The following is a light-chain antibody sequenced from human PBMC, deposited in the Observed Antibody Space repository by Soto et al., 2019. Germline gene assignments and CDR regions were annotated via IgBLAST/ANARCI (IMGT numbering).Light chain of an antibody. J-gene: IGLJ2*01. CDR1: SSNIGNNA. V-gene: IGLV1-36*01. CDR2: YDD. Sequence: QSVLTQPPSVSEAPRQRVTISCSGSSSNIGNNAVNWYQQLPGKAPKLLIYYDDLLPSGVSDRFSGSKSGTSASLAISGLQSEDEDDYYCAAGDDSLNGVVFGGGTKLTVL. CDR3: AAGDDSLNGVV.